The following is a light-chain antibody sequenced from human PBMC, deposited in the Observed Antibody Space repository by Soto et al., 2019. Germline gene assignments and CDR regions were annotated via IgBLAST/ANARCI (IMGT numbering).Light chain of an antibody. CDR1: QSISSW. J-gene: IGKJ1*01. CDR2: DAS. Sequence: DIQMTQSPSALSASVGDRVIITCRASQSISSWLAWYQQKPGKAPKLLIYDASRLQSGVPSRFSGSGSGTEFTLIISSLQPDDFATYYCKQYNTYWTFGQGTKGDIK. CDR3: KQYNTYWT. V-gene: IGKV1-5*01.